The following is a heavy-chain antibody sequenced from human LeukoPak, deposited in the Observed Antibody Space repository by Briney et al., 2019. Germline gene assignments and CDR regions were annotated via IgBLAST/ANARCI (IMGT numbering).Heavy chain of an antibody. CDR1: GYTFTSYD. CDR3: ARAGYGGNSGGYYFDY. Sequence: ASVKVSCKASGYTFTSYDINWVRQATGQGLEWMGWMNPNSGNTGYAQKFQGRVTMTRNTSISTAYMELSSLRSEDTAVYYCARAGYGGNSGGYYFDYWGQGTLVTVSS. J-gene: IGHJ4*02. V-gene: IGHV1-8*01. CDR2: MNPNSGNT. D-gene: IGHD4-23*01.